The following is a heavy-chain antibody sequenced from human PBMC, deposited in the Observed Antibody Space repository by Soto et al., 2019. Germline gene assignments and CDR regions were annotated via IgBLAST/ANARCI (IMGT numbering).Heavy chain of an antibody. CDR2: IYSGAST. CDR3: ARDAASNYGDDY. V-gene: IGHV3-53*01. Sequence: GGSLRLSCAASGFTVSSKYMSWVRQAPGKGLEWGSIIYSGASTYYADSVEGRFTISRYNSKNKLYLQMNSLRAEDTAVYYCARDAASNYGDDYWGQGTLVTVSS. D-gene: IGHD4-17*01. CDR1: GFTVSSKY. J-gene: IGHJ4*02.